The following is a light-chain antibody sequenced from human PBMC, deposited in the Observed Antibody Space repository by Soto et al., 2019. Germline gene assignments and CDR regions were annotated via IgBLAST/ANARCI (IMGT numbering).Light chain of an antibody. CDR2: DND. CDR1: SSNIGNNY. Sequence: QSVLTQPPSVSAAPGQTVTISCSGSSSNIGNNYVSWYQQLPGAAPKLLIVDNDTRPSGIPDRFSGSKSGTSATLGIAGLETGDEADYFCGTWDSSLSVVVFGGGTKLTVL. J-gene: IGLJ2*01. CDR3: GTWDSSLSVVV. V-gene: IGLV1-51*01.